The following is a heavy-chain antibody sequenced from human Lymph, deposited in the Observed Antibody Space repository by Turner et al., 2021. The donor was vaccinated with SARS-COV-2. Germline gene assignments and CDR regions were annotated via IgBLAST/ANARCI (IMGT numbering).Heavy chain of an antibody. V-gene: IGHV4-59*08. CDR2: LYYSGST. Sequence: QVQLQESGPGLDKPSETLSLTCTVPGGSISSYYWSWIRQPPGKGLEWIGYLYYSGSTNYNPSLKSRVTISVDTSKNQFSLRLSSVTAADTAVYYCARGFDYWGQGTLVTVSS. CDR3: ARGFDY. CDR1: GGSISSYY. J-gene: IGHJ4*02.